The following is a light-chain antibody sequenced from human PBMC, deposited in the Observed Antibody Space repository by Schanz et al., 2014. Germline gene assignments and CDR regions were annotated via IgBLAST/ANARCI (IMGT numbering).Light chain of an antibody. CDR1: SSDVGGHDY. CDR3: SSYTSSSTLLYV. V-gene: IGLV2-14*01. Sequence: QSALTQPPSASGAPGQSVTISCTGTSSDVGGHDYVSWYQQHPGKAPKLMIYEGSKRPSGVSNRFSGSKSGNTASLTISGLQAEDEADYYCSSYTSSSTLLYVFGTGTKLTVL. J-gene: IGLJ1*01. CDR2: EGS.